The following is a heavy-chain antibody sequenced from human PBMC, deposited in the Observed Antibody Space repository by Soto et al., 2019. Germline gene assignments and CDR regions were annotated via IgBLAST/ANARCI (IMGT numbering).Heavy chain of an antibody. Sequence: EVQLLESGGGLVQPGGSLRLSCAASGFTFNNYAMTWVRQAPGKGLEWVSAISGGGDTTSYADSVKSRFTVSRDGSKYTLDLQMSSLRAEDPALYYCAKGRGGPVSRTPRVDSWGQGTLVTVSS. CDR1: GFTFNNYA. V-gene: IGHV3-23*01. CDR2: ISGGGDTT. J-gene: IGHJ4*02. CDR3: AKGRGGPVSRTPRVDS. D-gene: IGHD4-17*01.